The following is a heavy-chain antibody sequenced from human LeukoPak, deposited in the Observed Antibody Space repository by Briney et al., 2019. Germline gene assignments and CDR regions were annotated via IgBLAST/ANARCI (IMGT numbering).Heavy chain of an antibody. D-gene: IGHD2-2*02. J-gene: IGHJ4*02. CDR1: GFTFSNYP. CDR3: ARDRSYSIPD. V-gene: IGHV3-48*04. CDR2: IDGSSSTI. Sequence: PGGSLRLSCVASGFTFSNYPMIWVRQAPGKGLEWLSYIDGSSSTIYYEASVKGRFTIPRDSAKNSVYLQMNSLRVEDTAVYYCARDRSYSIPDWGQGTLVTVSS.